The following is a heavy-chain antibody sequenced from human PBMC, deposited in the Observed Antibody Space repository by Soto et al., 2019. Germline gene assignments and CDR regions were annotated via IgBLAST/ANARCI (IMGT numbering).Heavy chain of an antibody. V-gene: IGHV1-69*13. J-gene: IGHJ6*02. CDR3: ARDPLRLYVVVPAASWGYYYYGMDV. CDR2: IIPIFGTA. D-gene: IGHD2-2*01. Sequence: ASVKVSCKASGGTFSSYAISWVRQAPGQGLEWMGGIIPIFGTANYAQKFQGRVTITADESTSTAYMELSSLRSEDTAVYYCARDPLRLYVVVPAASWGYYYYGMDVWGQGTTVTVSS. CDR1: GGTFSSYA.